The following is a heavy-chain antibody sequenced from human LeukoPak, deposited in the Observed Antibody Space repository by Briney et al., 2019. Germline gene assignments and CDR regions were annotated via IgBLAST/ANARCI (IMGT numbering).Heavy chain of an antibody. Sequence: GASVKVSCKATGYTFTSYGISWMRQAPGQGLEWMGWISSNSDNTNYAQKLQGRVTMTTDTSTSTAYMELRSLRSDDTALYFCARDWGSIKVIADYWGQGTLVTVSS. CDR3: ARDWGSIKVIADY. CDR2: ISSNSDNT. V-gene: IGHV1-18*01. CDR1: GYTFTSYG. J-gene: IGHJ4*02. D-gene: IGHD7-27*01.